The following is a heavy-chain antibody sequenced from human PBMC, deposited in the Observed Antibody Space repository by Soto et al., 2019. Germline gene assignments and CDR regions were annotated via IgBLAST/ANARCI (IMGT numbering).Heavy chain of an antibody. Sequence: QVQLVQSGAEVKKPGASVKVSCKASGYTFTRYAMHWVRHAPGQRLEWMGWINAGNGNTKYSQKFQGRVTITRDTSASTAYMELSSLRSEDTAVYYCARDLAISGWRGYYFDYWGQGTLVTVAS. V-gene: IGHV1-3*01. D-gene: IGHD6-19*01. CDR1: GYTFTRYA. CDR2: INAGNGNT. J-gene: IGHJ4*02. CDR3: ARDLAISGWRGYYFDY.